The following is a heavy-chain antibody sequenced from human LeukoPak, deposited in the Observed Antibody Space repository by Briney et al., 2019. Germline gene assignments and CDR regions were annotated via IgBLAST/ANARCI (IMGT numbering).Heavy chain of an antibody. Sequence: ASETLSLTCAVYGGSFSGYYWSWIRQPPGRGLEWIGEINHSGSTNYNPSLKSRVTISVDTSKNQFSLKLSSVTAADTAVYYCARRPMIVVVPHAFDIWGQGTMVTVSS. V-gene: IGHV4-34*01. CDR2: INHSGST. CDR3: ARRPMIVVVPHAFDI. J-gene: IGHJ3*02. D-gene: IGHD3-22*01. CDR1: GGSFSGYY.